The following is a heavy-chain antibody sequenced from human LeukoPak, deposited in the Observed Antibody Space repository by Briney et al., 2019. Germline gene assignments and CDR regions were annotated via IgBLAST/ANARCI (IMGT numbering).Heavy chain of an antibody. V-gene: IGHV4-4*09. CDR3: ARDNYDYGDSSWFDP. CDR1: GGSISSYY. Sequence: SETLSLTCTVSGGSISSYYWSWIRQPPGKGLEWIGYIYTSGSTYYNPSLKSRVTISVDTSKNQFSLKLSSVTAADTAVYYCARDNYDYGDSSWFDPWGQGTLVTVSS. D-gene: IGHD4-17*01. J-gene: IGHJ5*02. CDR2: IYTSGST.